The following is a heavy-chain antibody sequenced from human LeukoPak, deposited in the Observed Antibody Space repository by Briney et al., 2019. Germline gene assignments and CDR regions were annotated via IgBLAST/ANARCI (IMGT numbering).Heavy chain of an antibody. CDR2: IKSAGSSI. CDR1: GFTFSSYW. D-gene: IGHD4-17*01. J-gene: IGHJ4*02. Sequence: GGSLRLSCAASGFTFSSYWMHWVRQAPGKGLVWVSRIKSAGSSIRYADSVKGRFTISRDNSKNTLYLQLNSLRAGDTALYYCARERRDFGDPLDYWGQGTLVTVSS. CDR3: ARERRDFGDPLDY. V-gene: IGHV3-74*01.